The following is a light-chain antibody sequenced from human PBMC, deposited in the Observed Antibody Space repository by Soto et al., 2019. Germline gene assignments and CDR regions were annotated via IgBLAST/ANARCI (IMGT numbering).Light chain of an antibody. V-gene: IGKV3-15*01. J-gene: IGKJ1*01. CDR1: QSVSSN. CDR2: GAS. Sequence: EIVMTQSPATLSVYPVERATLSCRASQSVSSNLAWYQQKPGQAPRLLIYGASTRATGIPARFSGSGSGTEFTLTISSLQSEDFAVYYCQQYNNWPRTFGEGTKVDIK. CDR3: QQYNNWPRT.